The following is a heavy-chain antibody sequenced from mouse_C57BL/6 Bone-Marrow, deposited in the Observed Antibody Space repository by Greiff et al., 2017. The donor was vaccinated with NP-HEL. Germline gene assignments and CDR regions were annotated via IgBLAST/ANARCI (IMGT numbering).Heavy chain of an antibody. J-gene: IGHJ4*01. D-gene: IGHD1-1*01. CDR3: ARLDGSSVYAMDY. CDR1: GYTFTNYW. V-gene: IGHV1-63*01. Sequence: QVQLQQSGAELVRPGTSVKMSCKASGYTFTNYWIGWAKQRPGHGLEWIGDIYPGGGYTNYNEKFKGKATLTADKSSSTAYMQFSSLTSEDSAIYDCARLDGSSVYAMDYWGQGTSVTVSS. CDR2: IYPGGGYT.